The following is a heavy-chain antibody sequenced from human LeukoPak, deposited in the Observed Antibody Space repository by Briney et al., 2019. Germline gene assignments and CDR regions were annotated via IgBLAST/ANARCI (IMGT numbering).Heavy chain of an antibody. J-gene: IGHJ4*02. CDR2: IKSKSDGGTT. CDR3: TAVRWSGGFDY. V-gene: IGHV3-15*01. Sequence: GGSLRLSCVPSGSEFIFSNAWMTWVRQAPGKGLEWLARIKSKSDGGTTDYAAPVKGRFTISIDDSKETSYLQMNSLKIEDTAVYYCTAVRWSGGFDYWGQGNLVTVSS. D-gene: IGHD3-3*01. CDR1: GSEFIFSNAW.